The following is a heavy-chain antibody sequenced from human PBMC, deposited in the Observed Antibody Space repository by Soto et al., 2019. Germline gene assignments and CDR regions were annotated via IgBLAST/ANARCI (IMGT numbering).Heavy chain of an antibody. CDR1: GGSISSYY. CDR3: AINGYMSGYPIDY. V-gene: IGHV4-59*01. CDR2: IYYSGST. D-gene: IGHD3-3*01. J-gene: IGHJ4*02. Sequence: SETLSLTCTVSGGSISSYYWSWIRQPPGKGLEWIGYIYYSGSTNYNPSLKSRVTISVDTSKNQFSLKLSSVTAADTAVYYCAINGYMSGYPIDYWGQGTLVTVSS.